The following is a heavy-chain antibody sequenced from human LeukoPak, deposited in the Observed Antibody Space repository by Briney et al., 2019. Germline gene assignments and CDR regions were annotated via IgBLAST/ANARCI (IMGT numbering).Heavy chain of an antibody. D-gene: IGHD3-22*01. CDR3: ALNYFDSSAYYYYFDY. CDR1: GFSLSTSGVG. J-gene: IGHJ4*02. V-gene: IGHV2-5*02. CDR2: IYWDDDK. Sequence: SGPTLVKPTQTLTLTCTFSGFSLSTSGVGVGWIRQPPGKALEWLALIYWDDDKRYRPSLKSRLTITKDTSKNQVVLTMTNMDPVDTATYFCALNYFDSSAYYYYFDYWGQGTLVTVSS.